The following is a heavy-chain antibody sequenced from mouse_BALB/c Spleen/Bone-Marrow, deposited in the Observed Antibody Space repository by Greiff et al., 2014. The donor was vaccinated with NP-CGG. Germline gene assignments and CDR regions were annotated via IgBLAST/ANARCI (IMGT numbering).Heavy chain of an antibody. D-gene: IGHD1-1*01. Sequence: VQLKEAGAELLKPGASVQLSCTASGFNIKNTYMHWGEQRPEQGLGWIGRIDPANGNTKYDPKFQGKATITADTSSNTAYLQLSSLTSEDTAVYYCAIYYYGSSGFAYWGQGTLVTVSA. J-gene: IGHJ3*01. CDR3: AIYYYGSSGFAY. V-gene: IGHV14-3*02. CDR2: IDPANGNT. CDR1: GFNIKNTY.